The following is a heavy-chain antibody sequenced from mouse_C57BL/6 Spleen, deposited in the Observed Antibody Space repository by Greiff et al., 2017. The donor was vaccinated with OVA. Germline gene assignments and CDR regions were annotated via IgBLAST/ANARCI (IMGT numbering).Heavy chain of an antibody. CDR2: IWSGGST. Sequence: VKLMESGPGLVQPSQSLSITCTVSGFSLTSYGVHWVRQSPGKGLEWLGVIWSGGSTDYNAAFISRLSISKDNSKSQVFFKMNSLQADDTAIYYCARSYGNSLAYWGQGTLVTVSA. V-gene: IGHV2-2*01. CDR3: ARSYGNSLAY. J-gene: IGHJ3*01. D-gene: IGHD2-1*01. CDR1: GFSLTSYG.